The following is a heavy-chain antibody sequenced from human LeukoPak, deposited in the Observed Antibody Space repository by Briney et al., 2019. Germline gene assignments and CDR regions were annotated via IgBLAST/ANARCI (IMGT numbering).Heavy chain of an antibody. V-gene: IGHV3-23*01. CDR3: AIPPLSGTGSSRPLAGMDV. CDR2: ISGSGTPT. J-gene: IGHJ6*02. Sequence: GGSLRLSCAASGFTFSNYAMSWVRQAPGKGLEWVSFISGSGTPTYYADSVKGRFTISRDNAKNSLYLQMNSLRAEDTAVYYCAIPPLSGTGSSRPLAGMDVWGQGTTVTVSS. CDR1: GFTFSNYA. D-gene: IGHD3-10*01.